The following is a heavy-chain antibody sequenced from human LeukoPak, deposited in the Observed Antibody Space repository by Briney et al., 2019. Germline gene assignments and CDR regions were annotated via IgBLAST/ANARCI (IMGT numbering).Heavy chain of an antibody. CDR3: VRLTPLYGLDY. CDR1: GASINSGAYS. J-gene: IGHJ4*02. V-gene: IGHV4-31*11. D-gene: IGHD2-2*02. Sequence: PSETLSLTCAVSGASINSGAYSWTWIRQRPGEGLEFIGNISYTGNTYINPSLKSRVAFSVDTSKSHFSLRLTSVTAADTAFYYCVRLTPLYGLDYWGQGILVTVSS. CDR2: ISYTGNT.